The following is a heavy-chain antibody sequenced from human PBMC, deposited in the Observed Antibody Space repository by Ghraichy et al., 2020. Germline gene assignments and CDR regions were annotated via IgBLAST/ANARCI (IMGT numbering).Heavy chain of an antibody. CDR2: IYHSGST. CDR3: AREGGDGESDYYDSSGYYYNWFDP. J-gene: IGHJ5*02. Sequence: SETLSLTCAVSGGSISSDGYSWSWMPQPPGKGREWIRYIYHSGSTYYNPSLKSRVTISVDRSKNQFSLKLSSVTAADTAVYYCAREGGDGESDYYDSSGYYYNWFDPWGQGTRVNVSS. D-gene: IGHD3-22*01. V-gene: IGHV4-30-2*01. CDR1: GGSISSDGYS.